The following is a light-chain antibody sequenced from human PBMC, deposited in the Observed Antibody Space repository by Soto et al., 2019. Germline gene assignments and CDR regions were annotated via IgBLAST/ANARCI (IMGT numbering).Light chain of an antibody. V-gene: IGLV1-51*01. CDR2: DNN. Sequence: QSALTQPPSVSAAPGQKVTISCSGSSSNIGSNFLSWYQQLPGTAPKLLIYDNNKRPSGIPDRFSGSKSGTSATLGITGLQTGDEADYYCGTWDSSLTAVVFGGGTKLTVL. J-gene: IGLJ2*01. CDR3: GTWDSSLTAVV. CDR1: SSNIGSNF.